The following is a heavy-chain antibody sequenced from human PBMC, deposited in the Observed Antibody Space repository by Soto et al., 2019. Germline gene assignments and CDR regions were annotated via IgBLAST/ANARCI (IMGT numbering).Heavy chain of an antibody. J-gene: IGHJ6*04. V-gene: IGHV3-66*01. CDR1: GFTVSSHY. D-gene: IGHD2-15*01. CDR3: SRDDVYCSGGSCYGVPKDV. CDR2: IQSGGST. Sequence: EVQLVESGGDLVQPGGSLRHSCAASGFTVSSHYMNWVRQAPGKGLEWVSLIQSGGSTFYADSVKGRFTISRDNSKNTLFLQMNSPRVEDTAMYYCSRDDVYCSGGSCYGVPKDVWGRGTTVTVSS.